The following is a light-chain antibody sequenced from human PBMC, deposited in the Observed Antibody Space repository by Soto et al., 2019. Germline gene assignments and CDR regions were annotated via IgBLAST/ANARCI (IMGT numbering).Light chain of an antibody. V-gene: IGLV2-23*02. Sequence: QSVLTQPASVSGSPGQSITISCTGTSSDVGSYDLVSWYQQHPGKAPKLIIYDVSKRPSGLSNRFSGSKSGNTASLTISGLQAEDEADYYCCSYAGGTAYVFGTGTKDTDL. J-gene: IGLJ1*01. CDR1: SSDVGSYDL. CDR2: DVS. CDR3: CSYAGGTAYV.